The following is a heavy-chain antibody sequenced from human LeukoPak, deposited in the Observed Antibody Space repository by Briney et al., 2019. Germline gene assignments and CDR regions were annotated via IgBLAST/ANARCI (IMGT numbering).Heavy chain of an antibody. D-gene: IGHD3-10*01. CDR2: IRRNASTI. J-gene: IGHJ6*04. CDR1: GFTLSNYY. CDR3: ARDFNSGSGSYGMDV. V-gene: IGHV3-11*01. Sequence: GGSLRLPCEASGFTLSNYYMTWIRQAPGKGLEWVSYIRRNASTIYYADSVKGRFTISRDNPMNSLYLQMNSLRADDTAVYYCARDFNSGSGSYGMDVWGKGTTVTVSS.